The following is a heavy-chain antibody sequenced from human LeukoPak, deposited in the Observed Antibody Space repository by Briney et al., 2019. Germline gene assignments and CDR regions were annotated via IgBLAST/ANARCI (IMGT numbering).Heavy chain of an antibody. CDR1: GFTFSSYD. D-gene: IGHD1-14*01. V-gene: IGHV3-48*03. J-gene: IGHJ4*02. CDR2: ISYTGSNK. CDR3: ARVFVGENFDY. Sequence: GGSLRLSCAAPGFTFSSYDMNWVRQAPGKGLEWLSYISYTGSNKYYAESVKGRFTISRDNAKNSLYLQMDSLRVEDTAVYFCARVFVGENFDYWGQGTLVTVSS.